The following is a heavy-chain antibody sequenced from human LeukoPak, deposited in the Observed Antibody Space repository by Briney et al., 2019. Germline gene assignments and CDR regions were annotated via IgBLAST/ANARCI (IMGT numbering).Heavy chain of an antibody. J-gene: IGHJ5*02. Sequence: GASVKVSCKTSGYTFTTYAIHWVRQAPGQRLEWMGWINADNGNTKYSQKFQGRVTITRDTSASTDYMELSSLRSEDTAVYYCARAIVVLPSANWFDPWGQGTPVTVSS. D-gene: IGHD2-2*01. CDR3: ARAIVVLPSANWFDP. CDR2: INADNGNT. CDR1: GYTFTTYA. V-gene: IGHV1-3*01.